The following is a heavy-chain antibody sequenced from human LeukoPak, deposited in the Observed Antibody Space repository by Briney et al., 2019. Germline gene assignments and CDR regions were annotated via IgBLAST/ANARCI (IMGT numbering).Heavy chain of an antibody. Sequence: GGSLRLSCAASGFTVSSNYMSWVRQAPGKGLEWVSVIYSGGSTYYADSVKGRFTISRDNSKNTLYLQMNSLRAEDTAVYYCARDSLRRYDSSGLDYWGQGTLVTVSS. CDR1: GFTVSSNY. CDR2: IYSGGST. J-gene: IGHJ4*02. D-gene: IGHD3-22*01. CDR3: ARDSLRRYDSSGLDY. V-gene: IGHV3-53*01.